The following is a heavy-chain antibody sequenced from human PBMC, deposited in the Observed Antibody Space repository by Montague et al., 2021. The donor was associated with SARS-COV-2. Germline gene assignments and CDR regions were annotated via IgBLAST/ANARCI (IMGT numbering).Heavy chain of an antibody. CDR3: ARDMGVGYSYSQYYYYGMDV. CDR2: IKQDGSEK. D-gene: IGHD5-18*01. Sequence: SLRLSCAASGFTFSSYWMSWVRQAPGKGLEWVANIKQDGSEKYYVDSVKGRFTISRDNAKNSLYLQMNSLRAEDTAVYYCARDMGVGYSYSQYYYYGMDVWGQGTTVTVSS. V-gene: IGHV3-7*01. CDR1: GFTFSSYW. J-gene: IGHJ6*02.